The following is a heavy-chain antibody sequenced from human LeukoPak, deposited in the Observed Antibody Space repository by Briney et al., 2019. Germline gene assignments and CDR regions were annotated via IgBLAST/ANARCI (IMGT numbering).Heavy chain of an antibody. CDR2: INPSGGST. Sequence: ASVKVSCKASGYTFTSYYMHWVRQAPGQGLEWMGIINPSGGSTSYAQKFQGRVTMARDTSTSTVYMELSSLRYDDTAVYYCARETVAGRKSWFDPWGQGTLVTVSS. D-gene: IGHD6-19*01. CDR1: GYTFTSYY. J-gene: IGHJ5*02. V-gene: IGHV1-46*01. CDR3: ARETVAGRKSWFDP.